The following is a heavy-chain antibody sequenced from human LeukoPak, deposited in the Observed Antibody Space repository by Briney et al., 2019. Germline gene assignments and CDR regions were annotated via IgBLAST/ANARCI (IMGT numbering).Heavy chain of an antibody. J-gene: IGHJ4*02. CDR1: GFTFEVYN. V-gene: IGHV3-43*01. CDR2: ISWDGTT. D-gene: IGHD3-22*01. CDR3: VKDLSYESSGHVLEY. Sequence: PGGSLRLSCVASGFTFEVYNMHWVRQATGKTLEWVSLISWDGTTYYTDSVKGRFTISRDNSKNSLYLQMDTLRSEDTAFYYCVKDLSYESSGHVLEYWGQGTLVTVSS.